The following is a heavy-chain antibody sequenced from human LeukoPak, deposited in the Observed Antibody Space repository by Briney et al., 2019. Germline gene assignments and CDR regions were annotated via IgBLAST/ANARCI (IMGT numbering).Heavy chain of an antibody. Sequence: GASVKVSCKASGYTFTSYGISWVRQAPGQGLEWMGWISAYNGNTNYAQKLQGRVTMTTDTSTSTAYMELRSLRSDDTAVYYCARSAVGREWELLFSDYWGQGTLVTVSS. CDR2: ISAYNGNT. CDR3: ARSAVGREWELLFSDY. J-gene: IGHJ4*02. CDR1: GYTFTSYG. V-gene: IGHV1-18*01. D-gene: IGHD1-26*01.